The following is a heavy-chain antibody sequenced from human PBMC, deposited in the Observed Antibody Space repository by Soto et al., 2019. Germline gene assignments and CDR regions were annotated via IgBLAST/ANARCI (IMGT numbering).Heavy chain of an antibody. D-gene: IGHD5-12*01. Sequence: ASVKVSCKASGYTFTSYGISWVRQAPGQGLEWMGWISAYNGNTNYAQKLQGRVTMTTDTPTSTAYMELRSLRSDDTAVYCCARDNHSGYNWFDPWGQGTLVTVSS. J-gene: IGHJ5*02. V-gene: IGHV1-18*01. CDR3: ARDNHSGYNWFDP. CDR1: GYTFTSYG. CDR2: ISAYNGNT.